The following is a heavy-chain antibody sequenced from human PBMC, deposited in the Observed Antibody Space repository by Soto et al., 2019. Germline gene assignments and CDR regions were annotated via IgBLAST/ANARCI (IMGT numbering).Heavy chain of an antibody. CDR1: GYTFTSYA. CDR2: NNAGNGNT. CDR3: AREGQWLVQGAVTHYYYYGMDV. V-gene: IGHV1-3*01. Sequence: ASVKVSCKASGYTFTSYAMHWVRQAPGQRLEWMGWNNAGNGNTKYSQKFQGRVTITRDTSASTAYMELSSLRSEDTAVYYCAREGQWLVQGAVTHYYYYGMDVWGQGTTVTVSS. J-gene: IGHJ6*02. D-gene: IGHD6-19*01.